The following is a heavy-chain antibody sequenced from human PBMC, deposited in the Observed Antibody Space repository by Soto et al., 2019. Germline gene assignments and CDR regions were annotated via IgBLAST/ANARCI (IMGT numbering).Heavy chain of an antibody. CDR1: GGSFSGYY. V-gene: IGHV4-34*01. CDR2: INHSGST. D-gene: IGHD4-4*01. J-gene: IGHJ6*02. CDR3: ARGLRKSTVTRSYYYGMDV. Sequence: PSETLSLTCAVYGGSFSGYYWSWIRQPPGKGLEWIGEINHSGSTNYNPSLKSRVTISVDTSKNQFSLKLSSVTAADTAVYYCARGLRKSTVTRSYYYGMDVWGQGTTVTVSS.